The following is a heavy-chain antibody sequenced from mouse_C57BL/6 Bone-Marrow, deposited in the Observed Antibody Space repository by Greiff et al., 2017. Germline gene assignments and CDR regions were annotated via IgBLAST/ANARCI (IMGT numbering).Heavy chain of an antibody. V-gene: IGHV10-1*01. CDR3: VRLTYYYAMDY. CDR1: GFSFNTYA. Sequence: EVQGVESGGGLVQPKGSLKLSCAASGFSFNTYAMNWVRQAPGKGLEWVARISSKGNNYATYYADSVKVRFTISSDDSERMLYLQMNNLKTTDTAMYDCVRLTYYYAMDYWGQGTSVTVSS. D-gene: IGHD1-1*01. J-gene: IGHJ4*01. CDR2: ISSKGNNYAT.